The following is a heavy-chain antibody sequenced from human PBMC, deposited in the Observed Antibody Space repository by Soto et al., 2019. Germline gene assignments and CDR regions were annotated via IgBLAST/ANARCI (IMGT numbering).Heavy chain of an antibody. Sequence: GGSLRLSCAASGFTFSSYAMHWVRQAPGKGLEWVAVISYDGSNKYYADSVKGRSTISRDNSKNTLYLQMNSLRAEDTAVYYCARDVYSNYYYGMDVWGQGTTVTVSS. CDR3: ARDVYSNYYYGMDV. CDR2: ISYDGSNK. CDR1: GFTFSSYA. D-gene: IGHD4-4*01. J-gene: IGHJ6*02. V-gene: IGHV3-30-3*01.